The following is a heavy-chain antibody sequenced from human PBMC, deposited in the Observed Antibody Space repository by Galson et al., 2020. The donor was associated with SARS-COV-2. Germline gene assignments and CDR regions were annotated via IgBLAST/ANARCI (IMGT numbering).Heavy chain of an antibody. CDR1: GFTFKSHA. D-gene: IGHD6-19*01. V-gene: IGHV3-33*08. CDR3: ARDGQSSSGWAFDY. J-gene: IGHJ4*02. Sequence: GGSLRLSCAASGFTFKSHAMHWVRQAPGKGLEWVGQIFYGGSNKYYVDSLKRRFTISREDSENTVYLQMNNLRADDSAVYFCARDGQSSSGWAFDYWGQGTLVTVSS. CDR2: IFYGGSNK.